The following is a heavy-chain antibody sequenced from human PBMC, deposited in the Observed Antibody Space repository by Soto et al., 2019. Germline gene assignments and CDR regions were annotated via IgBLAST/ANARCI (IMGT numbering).Heavy chain of an antibody. CDR1: GLIMSSYW. V-gene: IGHV3-7*01. CDR2: IKQDGSQK. J-gene: IGHJ3*02. Sequence: EVQLVESGGRLVQPGGSLTLSCAASGLIMSSYWMSWVRQAPGKGPEWVANIKQDGSQKYYVDSVKGRFTISRDNTKSSLYLQMNSLRAEDTAVYYCASNIYYDFWSGYYAFDIWGQGTMVTVSS. D-gene: IGHD3-3*01. CDR3: ASNIYYDFWSGYYAFDI.